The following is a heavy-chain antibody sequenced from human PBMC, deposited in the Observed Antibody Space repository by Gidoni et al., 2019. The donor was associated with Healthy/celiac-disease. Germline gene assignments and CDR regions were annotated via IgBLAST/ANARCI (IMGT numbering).Heavy chain of an antibody. D-gene: IGHD3-3*01. CDR3: ARVHDFWSGWFDP. V-gene: IGHV4-61*02. J-gene: IGHJ5*02. CDR2: IYTSGST. Sequence: QVQLPESGPGLVKPSQTLSLTCTVSGGSISSGSYYWSWIRQPAGKGLEWIGRIYTSGSTNYNPSLKSRVTISVDTSKNQFSLKLSSVTAADTAVYYCARVHDFWSGWFDPWGQGTLVTVSS. CDR1: GGSISSGSYY.